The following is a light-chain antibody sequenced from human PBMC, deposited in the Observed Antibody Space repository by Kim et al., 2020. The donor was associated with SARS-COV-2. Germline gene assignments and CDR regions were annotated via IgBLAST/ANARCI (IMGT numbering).Light chain of an antibody. V-gene: IGLV2-14*01. CDR3: SSYRSSSPYV. CDR1: SSGVGGYNY. CDR2: VVS. Sequence: GPSITISCPGPSSGVGGYNYVSGDKQPPGKAPKLMIYVVSNRPSGVSNRFSGSKSGNTASLTISGLQAEDESDYYCSSYRSSSPYVFGTGTKVTVL. J-gene: IGLJ1*01.